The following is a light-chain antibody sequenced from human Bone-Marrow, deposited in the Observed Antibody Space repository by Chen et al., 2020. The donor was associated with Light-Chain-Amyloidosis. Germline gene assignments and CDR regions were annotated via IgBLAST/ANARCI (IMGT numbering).Light chain of an antibody. CDR1: SGSIATNY. J-gene: IGLJ3*02. CDR3: QSYQGSSQGV. CDR2: ADE. V-gene: IGLV6-57*01. Sequence: NFMLTQPHSVSESPGKTVIISCTRSSGSIATNYVQWYQQRPGSSPTTVIYADEQRPTGVPDRFSGSIDRSSNSATLPISGLKTEDEADYYCQSYQGSSQGVFGGGTKLTVL.